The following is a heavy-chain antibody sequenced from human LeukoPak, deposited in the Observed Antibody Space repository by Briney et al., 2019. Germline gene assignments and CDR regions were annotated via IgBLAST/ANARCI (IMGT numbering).Heavy chain of an antibody. V-gene: IGHV3-66*04. D-gene: IGHD6-13*01. CDR1: GFTVSSNY. J-gene: IGHJ4*02. CDR3: ARLGMIQAYSTEDY. CDR2: IYSGADT. Sequence: GGSLRLSCAASGFTVSSNYMSWVRQAPGKGQEWVSLIYSGADTYYADSVKGRFTISRDNSKNTLYLQMNSLRAEDTAVYYCARLGMIQAYSTEDYWGQGTLVTVSS.